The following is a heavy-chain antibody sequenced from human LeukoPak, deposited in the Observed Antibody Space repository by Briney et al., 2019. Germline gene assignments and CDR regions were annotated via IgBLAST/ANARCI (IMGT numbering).Heavy chain of an antibody. CDR2: FYTSGST. CDR3: AREGRHCSSTSCYASEFDY. Sequence: SETLSLTCTVSGGSISSYYWSWIRQPAGKGLEWIGHFYTSGSTNYNPSLKSRVTMSVDTSKNQFSLKLSSVTAADTAVYYCAREGRHCSSTSCYASEFDYWGQGTLVTVSS. V-gene: IGHV4-4*07. CDR1: GGSISSYY. D-gene: IGHD2-2*01. J-gene: IGHJ4*02.